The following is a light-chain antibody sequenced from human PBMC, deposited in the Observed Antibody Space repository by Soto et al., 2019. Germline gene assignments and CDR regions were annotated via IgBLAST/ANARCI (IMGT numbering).Light chain of an antibody. CDR2: AAP. J-gene: IGKJ4*01. CDR3: QQYERWPPLT. CDR1: QSVRSE. Sequence: MTQSPASLSVSTGDRVTLSCRASQSVRSELAWYQQKSGQPPRLLIYAAPTRATGIPARFSGSGSGTDFTLTINDLQSEDFAVYYCQQYERWPPLTFGGGTKV. V-gene: IGKV3-15*01.